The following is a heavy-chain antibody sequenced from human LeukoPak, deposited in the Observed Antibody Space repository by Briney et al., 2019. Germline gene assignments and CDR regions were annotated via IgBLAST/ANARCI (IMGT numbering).Heavy chain of an antibody. CDR1: GFTVSSNY. J-gene: IGHJ4*02. V-gene: IGHV3-53*01. D-gene: IGHD3/OR15-3a*01. CDR3: AKLSMDSYYFDY. Sequence: PGGSLRLSCAASGFTVSSNYMTWVRQAPGKGLEWVSIIYSGGDIYYAGSVKGRFTISRDNSKNTLYLQMNSLRAEDTAVYYCAKLSMDSYYFDYWGQGTLVTVSS. CDR2: IYSGGDI.